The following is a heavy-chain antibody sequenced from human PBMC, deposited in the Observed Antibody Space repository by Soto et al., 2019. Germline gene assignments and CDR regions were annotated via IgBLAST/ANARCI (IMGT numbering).Heavy chain of an antibody. CDR3: TTGRSVTTVRGVIITQPGYYYYMDV. D-gene: IGHD3-10*01. CDR2: IKSKTDGGTT. V-gene: IGHV3-15*01. CDR1: GFTFSNAW. Sequence: PGGSLRLSCAASGFTFSNAWMSWVRQAPGKGLEWVGRIKSKTDGGTTDYAAPVKGRFTISRDDSKNTLYLQMNSLKTEDTAVYYCTTGRSVTTVRGVIITQPGYYYYMDVWGKGTTVTVSS. J-gene: IGHJ6*03.